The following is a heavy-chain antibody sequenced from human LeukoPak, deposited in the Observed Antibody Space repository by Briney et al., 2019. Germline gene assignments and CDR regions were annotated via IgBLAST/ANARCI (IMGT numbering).Heavy chain of an antibody. CDR1: GGSISSYY. CDR2: IYYSGST. CDR3: ARGTDTAMMSRGNWFDP. Sequence: ASETLSLTCTVSGGSISSYYWSWIRQPPGKGQEWIGYIYYSGSTNYNPSLKSRVTISVDTSKNQFSLKLSSVTAADTAVYYCARGTDTAMMSRGNWFDPWGQGTLVTVSS. J-gene: IGHJ5*02. D-gene: IGHD5-18*01. V-gene: IGHV4-59*01.